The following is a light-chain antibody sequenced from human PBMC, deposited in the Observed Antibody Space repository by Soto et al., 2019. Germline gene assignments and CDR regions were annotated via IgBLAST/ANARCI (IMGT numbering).Light chain of an antibody. Sequence: EIVLTQSPGTLSLSPGERATLSCRASQSVSSSYLAWYQQKPGQAPRLLIYDTSSSATGIPDRFSGSGSGTDFTLGISRLEPEDFAVYYCQQCGSSPSFGQGTKVELK. CDR1: QSVSSSY. CDR3: QQCGSSPS. V-gene: IGKV3-20*01. J-gene: IGKJ1*01. CDR2: DTS.